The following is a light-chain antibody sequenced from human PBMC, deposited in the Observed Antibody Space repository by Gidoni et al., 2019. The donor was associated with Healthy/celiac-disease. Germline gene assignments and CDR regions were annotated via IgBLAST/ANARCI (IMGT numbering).Light chain of an antibody. Sequence: QSALTQPASVSGSPGQSITISCTGTSSDVGSYNLVSWYQQHPGKAPKLMIYEGSKRPSGVSNRFSGSKSGNTASLTISGLQAEDGADYYCCSYAGSSTRVVFGGGTKLTVL. CDR1: SSDVGSYNL. CDR3: CSYAGSSTRVV. J-gene: IGLJ2*01. V-gene: IGLV2-23*01. CDR2: EGS.